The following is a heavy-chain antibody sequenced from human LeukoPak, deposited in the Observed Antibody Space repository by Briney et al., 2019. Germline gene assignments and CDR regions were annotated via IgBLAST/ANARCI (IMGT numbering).Heavy chain of an antibody. CDR2: IYYSGST. D-gene: IGHD7-27*01. V-gene: IGHV4-39*07. Sequence: SETLSLTCTVSGGSISSSSYYWGWIRQPPGKGLEWIGSIYYSGSTYYNPSLKSRVTISVDMSKNQFSLRLSSVTAADTAVFYCARDLTGLGAFDIWGQGTMVTVSS. J-gene: IGHJ3*02. CDR3: ARDLTGLGAFDI. CDR1: GGSISSSSYY.